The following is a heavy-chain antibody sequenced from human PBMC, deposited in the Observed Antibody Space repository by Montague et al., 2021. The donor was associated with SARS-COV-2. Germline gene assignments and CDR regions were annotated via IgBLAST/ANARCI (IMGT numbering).Heavy chain of an antibody. V-gene: IGHV4-39*07. CDR3: ARDKAEYIVVVPAVPLAYGMDV. Sequence: SETLSLTCTVSGGSISSSSYYWGWIRQPPGKGLEWIGSIYYSGSTYYNPSLTSRVTISVDTSKNQFSLKLSSVTAADTAVYYCARDKAEYIVVVPAVPLAYGMDVWGQGTTVTVCS. CDR2: IYYSGST. CDR1: GGSISSSSYY. J-gene: IGHJ6*02. D-gene: IGHD2-2*01.